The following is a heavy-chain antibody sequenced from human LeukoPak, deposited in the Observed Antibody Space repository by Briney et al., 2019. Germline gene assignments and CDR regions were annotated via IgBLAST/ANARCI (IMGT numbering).Heavy chain of an antibody. J-gene: IGHJ4*02. Sequence: PSETPSLTCTVSGGSISSYYWSWIRQPPGKGLEWIGYIYYSGSTNYNPSLKSRVTISVDTSKNQFSLKLSSVTAADTAVYYCARDRRPNSGSFSGSFDYWGQGTLVTVSS. V-gene: IGHV4-59*01. CDR2: IYYSGST. CDR3: ARDRRPNSGSFSGSFDY. CDR1: GGSISSYY. D-gene: IGHD1-26*01.